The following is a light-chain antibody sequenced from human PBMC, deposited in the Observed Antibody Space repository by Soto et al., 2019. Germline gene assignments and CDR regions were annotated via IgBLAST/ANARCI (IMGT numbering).Light chain of an antibody. Sequence: EIVMTQSPATLSVSPGERATLSCRASQSVSHNLAWYQQKPGQAPRLLIYGASTRATGIPARFSGSGSGTEFTLTISSLQSEDFAVYYCQQYSNWPPITFGQGTRLEIK. CDR2: GAS. CDR1: QSVSHN. V-gene: IGKV3-15*01. CDR3: QQYSNWPPIT. J-gene: IGKJ5*01.